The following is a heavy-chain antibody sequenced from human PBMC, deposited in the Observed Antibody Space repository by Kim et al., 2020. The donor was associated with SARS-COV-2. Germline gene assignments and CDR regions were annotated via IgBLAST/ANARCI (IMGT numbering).Heavy chain of an antibody. CDR1: GLILSSCE. V-gene: IGHV3-48*03. Sequence: GGSLRLSCAVSGLILSSCEMHWVRQAPGKGLEWVSYISGSGTTIYYADSVKGRFTISRDNAKNSLYLEMNSLRDGDTAVYYCARDATRVGYNFLWTSWGQGSLVTVSS. J-gene: IGHJ5*02. CDR2: ISGSGTTI. CDR3: ARDATRVGYNFLWTS. D-gene: IGHD5-12*01.